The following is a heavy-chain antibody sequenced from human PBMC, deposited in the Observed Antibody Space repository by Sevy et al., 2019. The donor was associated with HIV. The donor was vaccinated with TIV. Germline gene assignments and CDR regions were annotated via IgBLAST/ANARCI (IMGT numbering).Heavy chain of an antibody. CDR2: ISGSGGST. CDR1: GFTFSSYA. CDR3: ANETSTEDIVLMVYASAVNGFDP. Sequence: GGSLRLSCAASGFTFSSYAMSWVRQAPGKGLEWVSAISGSGGSTYYADSVKGRFTISRDNSKNTLYLQMKSLRAEDTAVYYCANETSTEDIVLMVYASAVNGFDPWGQGTLVTVSS. V-gene: IGHV3-23*01. J-gene: IGHJ5*02. D-gene: IGHD2-8*01.